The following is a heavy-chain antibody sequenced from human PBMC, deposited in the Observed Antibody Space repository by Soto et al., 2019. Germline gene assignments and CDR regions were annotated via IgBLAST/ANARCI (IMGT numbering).Heavy chain of an antibody. D-gene: IGHD5-12*01. Sequence: SETLSLTCTVSGGSISSSSYYWGWIRQPPGKGLEWIGSIYYSGSTYYNPSLKSRVTISVDTSKNQFSLKLSSVTAADTAVYYCARMSEYSGYVESWGQGTLVTVSS. CDR1: GGSISSSSYY. CDR3: ARMSEYSGYVES. CDR2: IYYSGST. V-gene: IGHV4-39*01. J-gene: IGHJ4*02.